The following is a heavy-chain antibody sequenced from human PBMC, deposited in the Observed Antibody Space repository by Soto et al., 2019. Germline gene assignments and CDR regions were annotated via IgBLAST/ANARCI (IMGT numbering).Heavy chain of an antibody. CDR2: MSYSGSS. D-gene: IGHD1-7*01. CDR1: GASISNYY. J-gene: IGHJ5*02. CDR3: ARHRGGTTRDL. V-gene: IGHV4-59*08. Sequence: QVQLQESGPGLVKPSETLSLTCTDSGASISNYYWSWIRQPPGKGLEWIGFMSYSGSSSYNPSLKGRVSISIDTSKKQLSLMVSSVTAADTAVYYCARHRGGTTRDLWGQGTLVTVSS.